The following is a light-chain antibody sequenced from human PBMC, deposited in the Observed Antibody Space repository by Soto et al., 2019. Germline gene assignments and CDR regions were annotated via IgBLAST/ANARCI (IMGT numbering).Light chain of an antibody. J-gene: IGLJ1*01. CDR1: SGDVGRFHF. CDR2: EVT. V-gene: IGLV2-14*01. Sequence: QSALTQPASVSGSPGQSITISCTGTSGDVGRFHFVTWYQQHPGKVPKLMIYEVTNRPSGVSDRFSGSKSGNTASLTISGLQAEDEADYYCSSYTSSSTYVFGTGTKVTVL. CDR3: SSYTSSSTYV.